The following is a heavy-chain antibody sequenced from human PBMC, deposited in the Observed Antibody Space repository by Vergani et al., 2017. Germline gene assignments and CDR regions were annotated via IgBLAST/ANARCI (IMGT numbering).Heavy chain of an antibody. CDR3: ARGPLYGGDAFDI. Sequence: EVQLVESGGGLVQPGGSLRLSCAASGFTFSSYWMSWVRQAPGKGLECVANIKQDGSEKYYVDSVKGRFTISRDNAKNSLYLQMNSLRAEDTAVYYCARGPLYGGDAFDIWGQGTMVTVS. V-gene: IGHV3-7*03. CDR1: GFTFSSYW. D-gene: IGHD4-23*01. J-gene: IGHJ3*02. CDR2: IKQDGSEK.